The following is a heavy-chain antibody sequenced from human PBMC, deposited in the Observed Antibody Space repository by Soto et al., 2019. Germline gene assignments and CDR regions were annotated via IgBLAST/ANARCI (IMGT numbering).Heavy chain of an antibody. CDR3: ARSAATGHPVLPDF. J-gene: IGHJ4*02. CDR2: IYYTRVT. D-gene: IGHD6-13*01. Sequence: QVQLQESGPGLVKPSQTLSLTCKVSGASLSSGDYYWNWIRQLPGKGLEWIGYIYYTRVTSYNPSLKSRVTMSVDTSKQQSSLKMNSVTAADTAVYFCARSAATGHPVLPDFWGQGALVIVSS. V-gene: IGHV4-31*03. CDR1: GASLSSGDYY.